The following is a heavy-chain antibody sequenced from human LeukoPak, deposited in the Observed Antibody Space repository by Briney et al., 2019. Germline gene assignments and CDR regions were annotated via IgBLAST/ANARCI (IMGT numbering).Heavy chain of an antibody. D-gene: IGHD6-13*01. CDR3: AKVGAHQGFGSSWYSGPFEY. V-gene: IGHV3-23*01. CDR1: GFTFSSYA. CDR2: ISGSGGST. J-gene: IGHJ4*02. Sequence: PGGSLRLSCAASGFTFSSYAMSWVRQAPGKGLEWVSAISGSGGSTYYADSVKGRFTISRDNSKNTLYLQMNSLRAEDTAVYYCAKVGAHQGFGSSWYSGPFEYWGQGTLVTVSS.